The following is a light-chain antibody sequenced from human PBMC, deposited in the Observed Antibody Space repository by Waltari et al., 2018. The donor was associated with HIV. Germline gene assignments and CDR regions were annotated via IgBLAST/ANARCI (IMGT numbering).Light chain of an antibody. CDR1: QGISSW. J-gene: IGKJ4*02. Sequence: DIHMAQSPSAVSASVGDRVTISCRASQGISSWLAWYQHKPGKAPKLLSFSASTLQNGVPSRFSGGGSGTDFTHTISSLQPEDSATFGCQQSDSLPLTFGGGTKVEIK. CDR3: QQSDSLPLT. CDR2: SAS. V-gene: IGKV1-12*01.